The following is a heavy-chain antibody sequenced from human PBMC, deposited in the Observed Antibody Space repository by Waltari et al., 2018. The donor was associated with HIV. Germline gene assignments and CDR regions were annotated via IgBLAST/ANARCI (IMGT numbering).Heavy chain of an antibody. CDR1: GFTFDDYA. Sequence: EVQLVESGGDLVQPGRSLRLSCAASGFTFDDYAMPWVRQAPGECLEWVSGINWNSDNIGYADSVKGRFTISRDHAKNSLYLQMNSLRPEDTALYYCAKAYDSSGFQYYFDYWGQGTLVTVSS. CDR3: AKAYDSSGFQYYFDY. D-gene: IGHD3-22*01. J-gene: IGHJ4*02. CDR2: INWNSDNI. V-gene: IGHV3-9*01.